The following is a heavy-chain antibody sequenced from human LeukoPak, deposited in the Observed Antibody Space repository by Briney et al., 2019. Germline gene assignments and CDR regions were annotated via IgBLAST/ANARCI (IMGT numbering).Heavy chain of an antibody. CDR2: ISWNSGSI. J-gene: IGHJ3*02. CDR3: AKDEGSGWPSDAFDI. D-gene: IGHD6-19*01. V-gene: IGHV3-9*03. Sequence: GRSLRLSCAASGFTFDDYATHWVRQAPGKGLEWVSGISWNSGSIGYADSVKGRFTISRDNAKNSLYLQMNSLRAEDMALYYCAKDEGSGWPSDAFDIWGQGTMVTVSS. CDR1: GFTFDDYA.